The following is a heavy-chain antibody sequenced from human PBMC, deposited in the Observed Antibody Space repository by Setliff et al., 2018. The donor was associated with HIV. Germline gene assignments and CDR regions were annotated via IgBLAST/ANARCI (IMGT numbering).Heavy chain of an antibody. CDR2: ISPYNGYT. J-gene: IGHJ4*02. V-gene: IGHV1-18*01. D-gene: IGHD3-16*01. CDR1: GCTFNTYG. CDR3: AREITNYFDY. Sequence: ASVKVSCKASGCTFNTYGISWVRQAPGQGLEWMGWISPYNGYTNYVQKLQGRVTMTTDTSTSIAYMELRSLKSDDTAVYYCAREITNYFDYWGQGTLVTVSS.